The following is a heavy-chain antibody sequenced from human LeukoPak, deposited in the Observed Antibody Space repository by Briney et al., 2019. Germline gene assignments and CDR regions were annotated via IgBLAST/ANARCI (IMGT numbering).Heavy chain of an antibody. V-gene: IGHV1-2*02. J-gene: IGHJ4*02. CDR2: INPKNGGT. Sequence: ASVKVSCKASGYTFTGNYLHWVRQAPGQGLEWMGWINPKNGGTKYAQKFQGRVTMTRDTSISTAYMELRSLRSDDTAVYYCARVVGGNPYYFDYWGQGTLVTVSS. CDR3: ARVVGGNPYYFDY. CDR1: GYTFTGNY. D-gene: IGHD4-23*01.